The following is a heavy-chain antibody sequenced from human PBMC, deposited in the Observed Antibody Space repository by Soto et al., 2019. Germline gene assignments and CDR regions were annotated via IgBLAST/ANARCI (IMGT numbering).Heavy chain of an antibody. D-gene: IGHD5-12*01. Sequence: ASVKVSCRASGYLCTNYGISWVRHAPEQGLEGMGWISADNGETDYPHKVKGRVTLTTDTSTSTAYMDLRGLRSDDTAVYYCARDRFSSERGDDGFHDNYYGLDVWGQGTTVTVSS. CDR2: ISADNGET. J-gene: IGHJ6*02. CDR1: GYLCTNYG. CDR3: ARDRFSSERGDDGFHDNYYGLDV. V-gene: IGHV1-18*01.